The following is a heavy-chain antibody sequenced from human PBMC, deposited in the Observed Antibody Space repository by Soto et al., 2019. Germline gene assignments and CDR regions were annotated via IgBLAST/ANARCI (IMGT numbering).Heavy chain of an antibody. CDR3: TTEKGY. J-gene: IGHJ4*02. CDR2: IRSKTDGGTP. CDR1: GFTFTNAW. Sequence: EVQLVESGGGLVKPGESLRLSCAASGFTFTNAWMNWVRQAPGKGLEWVGRIRSKTDGGTPDYTAPVKGRFTISRDDSKNTLYVQMNSLKTEDTAIYYCTTEKGYWGQGTLVTVSS. V-gene: IGHV3-15*07.